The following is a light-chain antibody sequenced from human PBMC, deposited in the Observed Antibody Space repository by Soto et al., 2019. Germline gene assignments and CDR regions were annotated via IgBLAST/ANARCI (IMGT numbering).Light chain of an antibody. J-gene: IGKJ2*01. CDR1: QSVSSSY. Sequence: ETVLTQSPGTLSLSPGERTTLSCRASQSVSSSYLAWYQQKPGQAPRLLIYDASIRATGIPDRFSGSGSGTDFTLTINRLEPEDFAVYYCQQYGNSPYTFGQGTKLEIK. CDR2: DAS. V-gene: IGKV3-20*01. CDR3: QQYGNSPYT.